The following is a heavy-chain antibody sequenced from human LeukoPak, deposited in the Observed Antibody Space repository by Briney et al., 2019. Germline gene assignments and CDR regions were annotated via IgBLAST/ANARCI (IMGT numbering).Heavy chain of an antibody. Sequence: PGGSLRLSCAASGFTFSRYAFHWVRQAPGKGLEWVAVILQDGTIKYYADSVKGRFTISRDNSKNTLYLQVHSLSTEDTAAYYCVREDFGNYYFDFWGQGTLVTVSS. J-gene: IGHJ4*02. D-gene: IGHD4-11*01. CDR3: VREDFGNYYFDF. V-gene: IGHV3-30*04. CDR2: ILQDGTIK. CDR1: GFTFSRYA.